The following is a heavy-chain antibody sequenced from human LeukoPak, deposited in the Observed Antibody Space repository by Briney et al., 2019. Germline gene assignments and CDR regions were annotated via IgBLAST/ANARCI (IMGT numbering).Heavy chain of an antibody. J-gene: IGHJ4*02. CDR1: GFTFSIFT. V-gene: IGHV3-23*01. CDR2: INSHSDII. CDR3: AKDGLWPNVFQTQIAGAGYFDS. D-gene: IGHD6-19*01. Sequence: GGSLRLSCAASGFTFSIFTMSWVRQAPGKGLEWVSPINSHSDIIYYADSVKGRFTISRDNAKNTVFFPMNSLRAEDTAIYCCAKDGLWPNVFQTQIAGAGYFDSWGQGILVTVSS.